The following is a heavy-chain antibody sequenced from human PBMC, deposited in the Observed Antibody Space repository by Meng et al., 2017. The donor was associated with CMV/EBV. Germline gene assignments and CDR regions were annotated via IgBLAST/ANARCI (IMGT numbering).Heavy chain of an antibody. J-gene: IGHJ5*02. CDR3: ARAGRSYYDFWSGYSNLFDP. CDR2: IYPGDSDT. CDR1: GYSFTSYW. V-gene: IGHV5-51*01. D-gene: IGHD3-3*01. Sequence: GESLKISCKGSGYSFTSYWIGWVRQMPGKGLEWMGIIYPGDSDTRYSPSFQGQVTISADKSINTAYLQWSSLKASDTAMYYCARAGRSYYDFWSGYSNLFDPWGQGTLVTVSS.